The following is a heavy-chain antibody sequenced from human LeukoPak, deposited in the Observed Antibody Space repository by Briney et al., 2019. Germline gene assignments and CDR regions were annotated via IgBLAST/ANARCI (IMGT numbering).Heavy chain of an antibody. CDR3: AVNYGDDAFDI. Sequence: SETLSLACTVSGGSISSYYWSWIRQPAGKGLEWIGRIYTSGSTNYNPSLKSRVTMSVDTSKNHFSLKLSSVTAADTAVYCCAVNYGDDAFDIWGQGTMVTVSS. V-gene: IGHV4-4*07. CDR1: GGSISSYY. D-gene: IGHD4-17*01. J-gene: IGHJ3*02. CDR2: IYTSGST.